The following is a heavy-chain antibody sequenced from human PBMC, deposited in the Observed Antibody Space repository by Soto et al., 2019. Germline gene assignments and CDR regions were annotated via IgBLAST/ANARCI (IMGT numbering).Heavy chain of an antibody. CDR2: ISYDGSNK. CDR1: GFTFSSYG. V-gene: IGHV3-30*18. J-gene: IGHJ4*02. Sequence: GSLRLSCAASGFTFSSYGMHWVRQAPGKGLEWVAVISYDGSNKYYADSVKGRFTISRDNSKNTLYLQMNSLRAEDTAVYYCANGRWLQVDYWGQGTLVTVSS. CDR3: ANGRWLQVDY. D-gene: IGHD5-12*01.